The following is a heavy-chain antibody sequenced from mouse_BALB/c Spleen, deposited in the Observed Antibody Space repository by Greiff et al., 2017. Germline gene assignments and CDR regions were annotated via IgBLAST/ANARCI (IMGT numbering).Heavy chain of an antibody. Sequence: EVQVVESGPELVKPGASVKMSCKASGYTFTSYVMHWVKQKPGQGLEWIGYINPYNDGTKYNEKFKGKATLTSDKSSSTAYMELSSLTSEDSAVYYCARKLPHYYAMDYWGQGTSVTVSS. V-gene: IGHV1-14*01. CDR3: ARKLPHYYAMDY. J-gene: IGHJ4*01. CDR1: GYTFTSYV. CDR2: INPYNDGT. D-gene: IGHD5-5*01.